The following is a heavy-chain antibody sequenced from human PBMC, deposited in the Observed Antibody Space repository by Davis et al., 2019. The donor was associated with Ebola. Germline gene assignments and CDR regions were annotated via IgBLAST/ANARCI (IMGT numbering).Heavy chain of an antibody. CDR3: ATVRRVVITTNGYYYYYYMDV. Sequence: PSETLSLTCTVSGGSISSYYWSWIRQPPGKGLEWIGYIYYSGSTNYNPSLKSRVTISVDTSKNQFSLKLSSVTAADTAVYYCATVRRVVITTNGYYYYYYMDVWGKGTTVTVSS. V-gene: IGHV4-59*12. D-gene: IGHD3-22*01. CDR1: GGSISSYY. J-gene: IGHJ6*03. CDR2: IYYSGST.